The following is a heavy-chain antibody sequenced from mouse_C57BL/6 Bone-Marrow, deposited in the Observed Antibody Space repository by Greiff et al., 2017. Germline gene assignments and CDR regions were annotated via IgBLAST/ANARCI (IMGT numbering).Heavy chain of an antibody. CDR1: GYTFTSYG. CDR2: IYPRRGNT. D-gene: IGHD1-1*01. V-gene: IGHV1-81*01. CDR3: ARSHYYGSSLFAY. J-gene: IGHJ3*01. Sequence: VQLQESGAELARPGASVKLSCKASGYTFTSYGISWVKQRTGQGLEWIGEIYPRRGNTYYNEKFKGKATLTADKSSSTAYMELRSLTSEDSAVYFCARSHYYGSSLFAYWGQGTLVTVSA.